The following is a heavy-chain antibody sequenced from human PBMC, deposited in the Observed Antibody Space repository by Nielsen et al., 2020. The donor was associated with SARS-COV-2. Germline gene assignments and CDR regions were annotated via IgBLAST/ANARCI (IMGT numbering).Heavy chain of an antibody. Sequence: GESLKISCAASGFTFSDYYMSWIRQAPGKGLEWVSYISSSGSTIYYADSVKGRFTISRDNAKNSLYLQMNSLRAEDTAVYYCARDLAAAGAYYYYYGMDVWGQGTTVTVSS. CDR1: GFTFSDYY. CDR3: ARDLAAAGAYYYYYGMDV. CDR2: ISSSGSTI. J-gene: IGHJ6*02. V-gene: IGHV3-11*04. D-gene: IGHD6-13*01.